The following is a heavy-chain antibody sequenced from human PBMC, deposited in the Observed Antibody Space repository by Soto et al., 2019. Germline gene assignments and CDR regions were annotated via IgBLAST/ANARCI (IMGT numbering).Heavy chain of an antibody. CDR2: INAGNGNT. CDR1: GYTFTSYA. J-gene: IGHJ5*02. D-gene: IGHD5-12*01. V-gene: IGHV1-3*01. Sequence: QVQLVQSGAEVKKPGASVKVSCKASGYTFTSYAMHWVCQAPGQRLEWMGWINAGNGNTKYSQKFQGRVTITRDTSASTAYMELSSLRSEDTAVYYCARASLLVATERGGWFDPWGQGTLVTVSS. CDR3: ARASLLVATERGGWFDP.